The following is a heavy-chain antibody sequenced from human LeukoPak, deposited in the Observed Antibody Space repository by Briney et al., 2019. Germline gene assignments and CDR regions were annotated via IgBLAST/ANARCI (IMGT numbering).Heavy chain of an antibody. CDR3: ARDGKTLEWSVYYYYGMDV. CDR2: ISSSGSTI. V-gene: IGHV3-11*01. J-gene: IGHJ6*02. D-gene: IGHD3-3*01. CDR1: GFTFSDYY. Sequence: GGSLRLSCAASGFTFSDYYMSWIRQAPGKGLEWVSYISSSGSTIYYADSVKGRFTISRDNAKNSLHLQMNSLRAEDTAVYYCARDGKTLEWSVYYYYGMDVWGQGTTVTVSS.